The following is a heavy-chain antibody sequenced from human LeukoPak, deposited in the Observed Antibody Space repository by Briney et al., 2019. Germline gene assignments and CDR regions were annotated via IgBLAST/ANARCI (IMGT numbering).Heavy chain of an antibody. CDR3: ARFIYYGDSPYYYYGMDV. D-gene: IGHD4-17*01. CDR1: GYTFTGYA. J-gene: IGHJ6*02. V-gene: IGHV1-18*01. CDR2: ISAYNGNT. Sequence: SVKVSCKASGYTFTGYAISWVRQAPGQGLEWMGWISAYNGNTNYAQKLQGRVTMTTDTSTSTAYMELRSLRSDDTAVYYCARFIYYGDSPYYYYGMDVWGQGTTVTVSS.